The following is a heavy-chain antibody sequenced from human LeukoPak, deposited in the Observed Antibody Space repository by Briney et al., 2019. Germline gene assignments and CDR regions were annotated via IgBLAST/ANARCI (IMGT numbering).Heavy chain of an antibody. CDR1: GFAFSSYA. V-gene: IGHV3-23*01. CDR3: ATDASIVGRLGYFQH. CDR2: ISGSGGST. D-gene: IGHD6-6*01. J-gene: IGHJ1*01. Sequence: GGPLRLSCAASGFAFSSYAMSWVRQAPGKGLEWVSAISGSGGSTYYADSVKGRFTISRDNSKNTLYLQMNSLRAEDTAVYYCATDASIVGRLGYFQHWGQGTLVTVSS.